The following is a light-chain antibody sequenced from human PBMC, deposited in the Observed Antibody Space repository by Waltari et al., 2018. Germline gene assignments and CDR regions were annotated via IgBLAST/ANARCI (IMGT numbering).Light chain of an antibody. CDR3: QQYGSSPET. V-gene: IGKV3-20*01. CDR2: GAS. CDR1: QSVSSSY. J-gene: IGKJ1*01. Sequence: EIVLTQSPGTLPLSPGKRATFSCRPSQSVSSSYLAWYQQKPGQAPRLLIYGASSRATGIPDRFSGSGSGTDFTLTISRLEPEDFAVYYCQQYGSSPETFGQGTKVEIK.